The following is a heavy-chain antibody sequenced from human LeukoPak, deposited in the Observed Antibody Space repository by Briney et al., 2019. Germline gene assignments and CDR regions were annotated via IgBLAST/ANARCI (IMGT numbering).Heavy chain of an antibody. V-gene: IGHV4-38-2*01. D-gene: IGHD2-2*02. J-gene: IGHJ4*02. Sequence: PSQTLSLTCGVSGYSISSDYFWGWIRQPPGKGLEWIGSIYHSGNTYYNPSLKSRVTISVDTSKNQFSLKLSSVTAADTAVYYCARRDCSSGCYRIFDYWGQGTLVTVSS. CDR2: IYHSGNT. CDR1: GYSISSDYF. CDR3: ARRDCSSGCYRIFDY.